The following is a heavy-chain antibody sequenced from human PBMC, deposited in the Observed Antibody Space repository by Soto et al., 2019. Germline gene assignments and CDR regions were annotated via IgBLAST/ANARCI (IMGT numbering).Heavy chain of an antibody. CDR1: GGSISDYY. J-gene: IGHJ4*01. CDR3: SSQAID. D-gene: IGHD3-9*01. Sequence: QVQLQESGPGLVKPSETLSLTCTVSGGSISDYYWSWFRQAPGKGLDWIGYGYYSGTTNYNPSLQSRVTPSGDTSKNPFSLKMRSVTAADTAVYYCSSQAIDGGNGTLVTVSS. CDR2: GYYSGTT. V-gene: IGHV4-59*08.